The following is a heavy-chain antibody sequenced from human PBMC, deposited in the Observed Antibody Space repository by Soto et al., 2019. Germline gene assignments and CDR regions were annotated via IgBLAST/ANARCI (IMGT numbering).Heavy chain of an antibody. J-gene: IGHJ6*02. V-gene: IGHV3-33*01. Sequence: GGSLGLSCAASGFTFSSYGMHWVRQAPGKGLEWVAVIWYDGSNKYYADSVKGRFTISRDNSKNTLYLQMNSLRAEDTAVYYCARPPLGYCSSTSCLNYGMDVWGQGTTVTVSS. CDR3: ARPPLGYCSSTSCLNYGMDV. CDR2: IWYDGSNK. CDR1: GFTFSSYG. D-gene: IGHD2-2*01.